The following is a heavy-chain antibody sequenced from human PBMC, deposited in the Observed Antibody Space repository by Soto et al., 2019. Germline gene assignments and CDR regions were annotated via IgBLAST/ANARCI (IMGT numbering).Heavy chain of an antibody. CDR1: GYTFTSYD. V-gene: IGHV1-8*01. D-gene: IGHD3-3*01. Sequence: QVQQVQSGAEVKKPGASVKVSCKASGYTFTSYDINWVRQATGQGLEWMGWMNPNSGNTGYAQKFQGRVTMTRNTSISTAYMELSSLRSEDTAVYYCARLYYDFWSGYMPYYYYMDVWGKGTTVTVSS. CDR2: MNPNSGNT. CDR3: ARLYYDFWSGYMPYYYYMDV. J-gene: IGHJ6*03.